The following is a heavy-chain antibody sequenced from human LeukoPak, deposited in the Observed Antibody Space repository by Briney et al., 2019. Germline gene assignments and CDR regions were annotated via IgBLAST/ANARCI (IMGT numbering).Heavy chain of an antibody. V-gene: IGHV3-30*02. Sequence: GGPLRLSCAASGFTFSSYAMSWVRQAPGKGLEWVAFIRYDGSNKYYADSVKGRFTISRDNSKNTLYLQMNSLRAEDTAVYYCAKDTGPKNYYDSSGDAFDIWGQGTMVTVSS. CDR3: AKDTGPKNYYDSSGDAFDI. CDR2: IRYDGSNK. J-gene: IGHJ3*02. D-gene: IGHD3-22*01. CDR1: GFTFSSYA.